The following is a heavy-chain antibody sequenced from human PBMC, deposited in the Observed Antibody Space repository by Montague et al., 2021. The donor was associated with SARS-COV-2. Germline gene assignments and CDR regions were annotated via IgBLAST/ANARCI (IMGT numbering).Heavy chain of an antibody. V-gene: IGHV3-23*01. D-gene: IGHD3-10*01. CDR2: TSGSGGST. J-gene: IGHJ3*02. CDR1: GFTFSSYA. Sequence: SLRLSCAASGFTFSSYAMSWVRLAPGKGLEWVSETSGSGGSTNYTDSVKGRFTISRDNSKNTLYLQMNNLRAEDTALYYCAEVPKRWFGEFDAFDMWGQGTMVTVSS. CDR3: AEVPKRWFGEFDAFDM.